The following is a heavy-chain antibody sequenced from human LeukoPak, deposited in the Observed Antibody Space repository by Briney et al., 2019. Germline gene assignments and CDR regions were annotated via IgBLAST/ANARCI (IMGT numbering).Heavy chain of an antibody. CDR3: AGYYGSGQWDN. Sequence: SETLSLTCTVSGGSISRYYWSWIRQPPGKGLEWIGYTYNSGSSSYSPSFKSRVTISTDTPRNQFFLRLTSVTAADTAVYYCAGYYGSGQWDNWGQGTLVTVSS. D-gene: IGHD3-10*01. CDR2: TYNSGSS. J-gene: IGHJ4*02. CDR1: GGSISRYY. V-gene: IGHV4-59*12.